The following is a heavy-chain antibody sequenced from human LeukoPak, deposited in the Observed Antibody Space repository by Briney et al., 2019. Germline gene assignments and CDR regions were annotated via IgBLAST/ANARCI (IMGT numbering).Heavy chain of an antibody. J-gene: IGHJ4*02. CDR2: ISYDGSNT. D-gene: IGHD3-9*01. CDR3: ASSHYAILTGYYRTFSPPDN. CDR1: GFTFSSNA. Sequence: GRSLRLSCAASGFTFSSNAMHWVRQAPGKGLDWVAVISYDGSNTYYADSVMGRFTISRDNSKNTLYLQMNSLRAEDTAVYYCASSHYAILTGYYRTFSPPDNWGQGTLVTVSS. V-gene: IGHV3-30*04.